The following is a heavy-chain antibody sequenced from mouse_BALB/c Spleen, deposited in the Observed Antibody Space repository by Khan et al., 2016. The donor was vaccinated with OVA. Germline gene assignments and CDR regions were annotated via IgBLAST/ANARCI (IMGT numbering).Heavy chain of an antibody. Sequence: VQLKESGPGLVKPSQSLSLTCTVTGYSITSDYAWNWIRQFPGNKLEWMGYISYSGRPSYNPSLKSRISITRDTSKNQFFLQLNSVTTEDTATYYCARSVTITTVVATDFDYWGQGTTRTVSS. CDR3: ARSVTITTVVATDFDY. V-gene: IGHV3-2*02. D-gene: IGHD1-1*01. CDR1: GYSITSDYA. CDR2: ISYSGRP. J-gene: IGHJ2*01.